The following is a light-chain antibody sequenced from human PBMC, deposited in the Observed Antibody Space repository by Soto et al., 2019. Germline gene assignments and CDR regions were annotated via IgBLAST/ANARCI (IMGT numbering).Light chain of an antibody. CDR1: QSISSY. J-gene: IGKJ4*01. CDR2: AAS. Sequence: DIQMTQSPSSLSASVGDRDTITCRASQSISSYLNWYQQKPGKAPKLLIYAASSLQSGVPSRFSGSGSGTDFTLTISSLQPEDFATYYCQQSYGTPLTFGGGTKVDIK. V-gene: IGKV1-39*01. CDR3: QQSYGTPLT.